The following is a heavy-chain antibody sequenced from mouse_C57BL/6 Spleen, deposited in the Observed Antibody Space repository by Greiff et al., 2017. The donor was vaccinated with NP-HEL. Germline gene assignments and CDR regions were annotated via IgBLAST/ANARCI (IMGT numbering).Heavy chain of an antibody. CDR3: ARDPSSSYAMDY. CDR1: GYSITSGYY. D-gene: IGHD1-1*01. J-gene: IGHJ4*01. Sequence: EVKVEESGPGLVKPSQSLSLTCSVTGYSITSGYYWNWIRQFPGNKLEWMGYISYDGSNNYNPSLKNRISITRDTSKNQFFLKLNSVTTEDTATYYCARDPSSSYAMDYWGQGTSVTVSS. V-gene: IGHV3-6*01. CDR2: ISYDGSN.